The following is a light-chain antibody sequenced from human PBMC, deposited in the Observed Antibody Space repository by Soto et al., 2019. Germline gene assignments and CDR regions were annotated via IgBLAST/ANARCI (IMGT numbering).Light chain of an antibody. Sequence: QSVLTQPASVSGSHVQSITISCTGTSSDVGGYNYVSWYQQHPGKAPKLMIYDVSNRPSGVSNRFSGSKSGNTASLTISGLQAEDEADYYCSSYTSSSIYVFGTGTKVTVL. CDR3: SSYTSSSIYV. J-gene: IGLJ1*01. CDR1: SSDVGGYNY. V-gene: IGLV2-14*01. CDR2: DVS.